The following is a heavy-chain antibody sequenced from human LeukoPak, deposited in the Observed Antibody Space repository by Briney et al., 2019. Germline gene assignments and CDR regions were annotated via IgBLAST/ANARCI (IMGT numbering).Heavy chain of an antibody. D-gene: IGHD3-10*01. CDR1: GFTFSSYS. CDR2: ISSSSSYI. J-gene: IGHJ4*02. V-gene: IGHV3-21*01. Sequence: GGSLRLSCAASGFTFSSYSMNWVRQAPGKGLEWVSSISSSSSYIYYADSVKGRFTISRDNAKNSLYLQMNSLRAEDTAVYYCARGITMVRGVISYNFDHWGQGTLVTVSS. CDR3: ARGITMVRGVISYNFDH.